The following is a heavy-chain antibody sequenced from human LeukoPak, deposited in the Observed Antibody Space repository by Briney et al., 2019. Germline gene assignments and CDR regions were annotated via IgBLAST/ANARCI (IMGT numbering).Heavy chain of an antibody. CDR2: IIPIFGTA. D-gene: IGHD3-22*01. V-gene: IGHV1-69*13. CDR1: GGTFSSYA. Sequence: SVKVSCKASGGTFSSYAISWVRQAPGQGLEWMGGIIPIFGTANYAQKFQGRVTITADESTSTAYMKLSSLRSEDTAVYYCARVTRYYDSSGYSFDYWGQGTLVTVSS. J-gene: IGHJ4*02. CDR3: ARVTRYYDSSGYSFDY.